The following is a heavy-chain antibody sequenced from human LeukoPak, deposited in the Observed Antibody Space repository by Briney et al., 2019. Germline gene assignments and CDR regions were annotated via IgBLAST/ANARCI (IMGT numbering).Heavy chain of an antibody. CDR1: GFTFSNYA. Sequence: PGGSLRLSCAASGFTFSNYAMHWVRQAPGKGLEWVAVISYDGSNKYYADSVKGRFTISRDNSKNTLYLQMNSLRAEDTAVYYCVYLSSGYSDFYYFDYWGQGTLVTVSS. D-gene: IGHD3-22*01. V-gene: IGHV3-30*03. CDR3: VYLSSGYSDFYYFDY. J-gene: IGHJ4*02. CDR2: ISYDGSNK.